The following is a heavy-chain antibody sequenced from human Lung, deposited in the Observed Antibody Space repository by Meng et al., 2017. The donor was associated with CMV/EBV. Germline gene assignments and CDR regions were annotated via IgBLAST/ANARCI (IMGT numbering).Heavy chain of an antibody. Sequence: VQLAGSRPARVKPSETLSLTCAVSGDSITNHNWWAWVRQPPGKGLEWIGEIPHRGSSAYNPSLKSRVSMSIDKSKNQFSLKLTSVTAADTAVYHCLRRSGGSVWGQGTLVTVSS. V-gene: IGHV4-4*02. CDR1: GDSITNHNW. D-gene: IGHD3-10*01. J-gene: IGHJ1*01. CDR2: IPHRGSS. CDR3: LRRSGGSV.